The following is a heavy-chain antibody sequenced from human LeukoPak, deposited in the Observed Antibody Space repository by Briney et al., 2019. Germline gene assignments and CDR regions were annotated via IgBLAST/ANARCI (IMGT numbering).Heavy chain of an antibody. CDR1: GGTFSSYA. J-gene: IGHJ4*02. Sequence: SVKVSCKASGGTFSSYAISWVRQAPGQGLEWMGGIIPIFGTANYAQKFQGRVTITADESTSTAYMELSSLRSDDTAVYYCATYDFKWLREFDYWGQGTLVTVSS. CDR2: IIPIFGTA. D-gene: IGHD5-12*01. CDR3: ATYDFKWLREFDY. V-gene: IGHV1-69*01.